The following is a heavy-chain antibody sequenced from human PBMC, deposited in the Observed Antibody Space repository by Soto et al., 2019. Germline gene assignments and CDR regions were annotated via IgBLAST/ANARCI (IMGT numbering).Heavy chain of an antibody. CDR3: ARQSTVDNSGWYPDP. CDR2: IYPGDSDT. D-gene: IGHD6-19*01. Sequence: PGESLKISCNGSGYSFTNYWIGWVRQMPGKGLEWMGIIYPGDSDTRYSPSFQGQVTISADKSISTAYLQWSSLKASDTAMYYCARQSTVDNSGWYPDPWGQGTLVTVSS. V-gene: IGHV5-51*01. J-gene: IGHJ5*02. CDR1: GYSFTNYW.